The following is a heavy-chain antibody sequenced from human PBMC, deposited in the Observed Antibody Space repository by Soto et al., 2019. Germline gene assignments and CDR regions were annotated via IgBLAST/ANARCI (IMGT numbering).Heavy chain of an antibody. CDR3: ARLRRSYCSSTSCPDILIGPATAGPDY. Sequence: LKISCKGSGYSFTSYWISWVRQMPGKGLEWMGRIDPSDSYTNYSPSFQGHVTISADKSISTAYLQWSSLKASDTAMYYCARLRRSYCSSTSCPDILIGPATAGPDYWGQGTLVTVSS. V-gene: IGHV5-10-1*01. CDR1: GYSFTSYW. D-gene: IGHD2-2*01. CDR2: IDPSDSYT. J-gene: IGHJ4*02.